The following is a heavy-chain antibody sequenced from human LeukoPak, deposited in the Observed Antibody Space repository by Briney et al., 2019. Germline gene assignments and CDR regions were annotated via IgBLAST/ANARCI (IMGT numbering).Heavy chain of an antibody. V-gene: IGHV4-39*07. CDR1: GGSISSNGYY. J-gene: IGHJ2*01. Sequence: PSETLSLTCSVSGGSISSNGYYWGWIRQPPGKGLKWIGSIYYSGSTFDNPSLKSRVTISMDKSRNQFSLKLSSVTAADTAVYYCASNQWPSWYFDLWGRGTLVTVSA. CDR2: IYYSGST. CDR3: ASNQWPSWYFDL. D-gene: IGHD6-19*01.